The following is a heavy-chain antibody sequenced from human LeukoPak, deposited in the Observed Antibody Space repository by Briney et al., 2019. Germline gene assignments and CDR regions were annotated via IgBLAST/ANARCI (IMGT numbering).Heavy chain of an antibody. CDR1: GGSISSSSYY. V-gene: IGHV4-39*07. CDR3: ARSGGGRDYYYYYMDV. D-gene: IGHD3-16*01. CDR2: IYYSGST. J-gene: IGHJ6*03. Sequence: SETLSLTCTVSGGSISSSSYYWGWIRQPPGKGLEWIGSIYYSGSTYYNPSLKSRVTISVDTSKHQFSLKLSSVTAADTAVYYCARSGGGRDYYYYYMDVWGKGTTVTVSS.